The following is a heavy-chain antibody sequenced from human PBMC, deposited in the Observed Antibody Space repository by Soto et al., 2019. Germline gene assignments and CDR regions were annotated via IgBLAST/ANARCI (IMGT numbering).Heavy chain of an antibody. V-gene: IGHV4-59*01. J-gene: IGHJ5*02. CDR1: GGSISRYY. CDR3: AGTGYSSGRRWFDP. D-gene: IGHD6-19*01. CDR2: MYNTGST. Sequence: SETLSLTCTVSGGSISRYYWSWIRQPPGKGLEWIGYMYNTGSTVYNPPFKSRVTISVDTSKNQFSLKLNSVTAADTAVYYCAGTGYSSGRRWFDPWGQGTLVTVSS.